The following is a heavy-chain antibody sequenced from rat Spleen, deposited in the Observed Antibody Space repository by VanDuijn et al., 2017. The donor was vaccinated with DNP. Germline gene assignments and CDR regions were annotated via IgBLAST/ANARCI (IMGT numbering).Heavy chain of an antibody. CDR2: ISYDGSST. CDR3: VARIYGGFSY. CDR1: GFTFKNYW. Sequence: EVQLVESGGDLVQPGKSLNLSCVASGFTFKNYWVTWIRQVPGKGLEWVATISYDGSSTYYRDSVKGRFTISRDNAKSTLFLQMDSLMSEDTATYYCVARIYGGFSYWGQGVMVTVSS. J-gene: IGHJ2*01. D-gene: IGHD1-11*01. V-gene: IGHV5-31*01.